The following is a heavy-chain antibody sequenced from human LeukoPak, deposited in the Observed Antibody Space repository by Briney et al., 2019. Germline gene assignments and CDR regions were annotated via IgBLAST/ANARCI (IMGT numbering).Heavy chain of an antibody. CDR2: ISGRGGST. Sequence: GGSLTLSCAASGFTFSSYAMSWVRQAPGRGREWVSAISGRGGSTYYAVSVKGRFTISRDNSKNTLYLQMNSLRAEDTAVYYCAKGIDVMATFFDYWGQGTLVTVSS. V-gene: IGHV3-23*01. D-gene: IGHD5-24*01. J-gene: IGHJ4*02. CDR3: AKGIDVMATFFDY. CDR1: GFTFSSYA.